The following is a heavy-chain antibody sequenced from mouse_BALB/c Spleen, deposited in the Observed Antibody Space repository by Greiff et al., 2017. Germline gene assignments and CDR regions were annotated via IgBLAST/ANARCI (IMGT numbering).Heavy chain of an antibody. J-gene: IGHJ1*01. CDR1: GYTFTSYW. Sequence: ESGAELARPGASGKLSCKASGYTFTSYWMQWVKQRPGQGLEWIGAIYPGDGDTRYTQKFKGKATLTADKSSSTAYMQLSSLASEASAVYCGGRESGWYFDVWGAGTTVTVSS. V-gene: IGHV1-87*01. CDR3: GRESGWYFDV. D-gene: IGHD3-1*01. CDR2: IYPGDGDT.